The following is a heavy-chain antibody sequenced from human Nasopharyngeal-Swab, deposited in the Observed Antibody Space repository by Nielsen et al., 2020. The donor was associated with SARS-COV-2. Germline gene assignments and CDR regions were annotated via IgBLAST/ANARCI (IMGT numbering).Heavy chain of an antibody. V-gene: IGHV3-23*01. D-gene: IGHD6-25*01. CDR2: ISGSGGST. Sequence: GESLKISCAASGFTFSSYAMSWVRQAPGKGLEWASAISGSGGSTYYADSVKGRFTISRDNSKNTLYLQMNSLRAEDTAVYYCAKDLRKAEDYWGQGTLVTVSS. CDR1: GFTFSSYA. J-gene: IGHJ4*02. CDR3: AKDLRKAEDY.